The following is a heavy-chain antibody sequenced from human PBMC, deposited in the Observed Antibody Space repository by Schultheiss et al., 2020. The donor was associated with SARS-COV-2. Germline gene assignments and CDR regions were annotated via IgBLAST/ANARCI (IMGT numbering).Heavy chain of an antibody. D-gene: IGHD6-13*01. J-gene: IGHJ6*02. CDR3: ARGTAAGNYYYGMDV. CDR2: ISAYNGNT. V-gene: IGHV1-18*04. Sequence: ASVKVSCKASGYTFTGYYMHWVRQAPGQGLEWMGWISAYNGNTNYAQKLQGRVTMTTDTSTSTAYMELRSLRSEDTAVYYCARGTAAGNYYYGMDVWGQGTTVTVSS. CDR1: GYTFTGYY.